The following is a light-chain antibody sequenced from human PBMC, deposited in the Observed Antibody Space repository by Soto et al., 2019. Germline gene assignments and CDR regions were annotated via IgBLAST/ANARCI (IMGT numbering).Light chain of an antibody. CDR3: ISYTGASNPLV. V-gene: IGLV2-14*01. J-gene: IGLJ2*01. CDR1: GSDVGGYNY. CDR2: DVS. Sequence: QSALTQPASVSGSTEQSITISCTGTGSDVGGYNYVSWYQQHPGKAPKVMIYDVSNRPSGVPNRFSGSKSGNTAALTISGLQAEDEADDYCISYTGASNPLVFGGGTKVTVL.